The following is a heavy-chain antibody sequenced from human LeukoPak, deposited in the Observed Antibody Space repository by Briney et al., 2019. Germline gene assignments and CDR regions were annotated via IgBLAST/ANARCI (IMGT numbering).Heavy chain of an antibody. CDR1: GXTFSSYE. CDR2: ITSSGSSI. CDR3: ARAGVAVAYFYYFDY. Sequence: GSLRLSCAASGXTFSSYEMNWVRQAPGKGLEWISWITSSGSSIYYADSVKGRFTISRDNAKNTLYLQMNSLRAEDTAVYYCARAGVAVAYFYYFDYWGQGSLVTVSS. J-gene: IGHJ4*02. D-gene: IGHD6-19*01. V-gene: IGHV3-48*03.